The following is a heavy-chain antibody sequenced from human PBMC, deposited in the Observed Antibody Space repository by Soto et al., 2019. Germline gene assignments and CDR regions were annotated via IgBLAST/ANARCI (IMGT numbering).Heavy chain of an antibody. CDR1: GFIFRNYA. V-gene: IGHV3-23*01. CDR2: ISGSGVGT. Sequence: EVQLLESGGGSVQPGGSLRLSCEASGFIFRNYAMSWVRQAPGKGLEWVSSISGSGVGTYYADSVQGRFTISRDNSTNTVFLQLSSLRAEDTALYYCAKDVDTVGLSDGSGYFDLWGQGALVTVSS. CDR3: AKDVDTVGLSDGSGYFDL. D-gene: IGHD3-22*01. J-gene: IGHJ4*02.